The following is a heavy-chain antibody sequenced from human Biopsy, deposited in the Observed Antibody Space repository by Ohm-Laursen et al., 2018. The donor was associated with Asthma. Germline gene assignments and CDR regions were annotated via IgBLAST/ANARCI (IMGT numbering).Heavy chain of an antibody. V-gene: IGHV3-30-3*01. CDR3: VRDVMEWYLPAFDF. D-gene: IGHD3-3*01. CDR1: GFTFRSYA. CDR2: GGSYYDGGLK. Sequence: SLRLSCAASGFTFRSYAIHWVRQAPGKGLEWVAVGGSYYDGGLKYYADSVNGRFTVSRDDSKNTLYLQMNSLKPDDTAVYYCVRDVMEWYLPAFDFWGQGTLVTVSS. J-gene: IGHJ4*02.